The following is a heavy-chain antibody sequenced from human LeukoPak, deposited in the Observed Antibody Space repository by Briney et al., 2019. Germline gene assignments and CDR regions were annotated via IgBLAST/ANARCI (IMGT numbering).Heavy chain of an antibody. D-gene: IGHD6-13*01. Sequence: PSETLSLTCTVSGGSISSYYWSWIRQPPGKGLEWIGYIYYSGSTNYNPSLKSRVTMSVDTSKNQFSLKLSSVTAADTAVYYCAREITIAAAPMNRFDPWGQGTLVTVSS. CDR1: GGSISSYY. V-gene: IGHV4-59*12. J-gene: IGHJ5*02. CDR2: IYYSGST. CDR3: AREITIAAAPMNRFDP.